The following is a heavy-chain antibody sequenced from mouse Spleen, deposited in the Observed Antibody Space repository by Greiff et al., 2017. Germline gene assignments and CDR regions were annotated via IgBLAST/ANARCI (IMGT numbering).Heavy chain of an antibody. Sequence: VMLVESGPGLVAPSQSLSITCTVSGFSLTSYAISWVRQPPGKGLEWLGVIWTGGGTNYNSALKSRLSISKDNSKSQVFLKMNSLQTDDTARYYCARRFHYDYDKAYFDYWGQGTTLTVSS. V-gene: IGHV2-9-1*01. CDR2: IWTGGGT. CDR3: ARRFHYDYDKAYFDY. J-gene: IGHJ2*01. D-gene: IGHD2-4*01. CDR1: GFSLTSYA.